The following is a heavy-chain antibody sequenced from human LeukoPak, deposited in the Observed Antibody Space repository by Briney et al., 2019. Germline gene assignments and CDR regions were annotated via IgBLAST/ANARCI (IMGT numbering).Heavy chain of an antibody. CDR3: ARARYSNSWNDVFDI. CDR2: ISSSGSSI. V-gene: IGHV3-48*03. D-gene: IGHD6-13*01. J-gene: IGHJ3*02. Sequence: GGSLRLSCAASGFTFSAYEMNWVRQAPGKGLEGVSYISSSGSSIYYADSVKGRFAISRDNVKNSVYLQLNSLSAEDTAVYYCARARYSNSWNDVFDIWGQGTVVTVSS. CDR1: GFTFSAYE.